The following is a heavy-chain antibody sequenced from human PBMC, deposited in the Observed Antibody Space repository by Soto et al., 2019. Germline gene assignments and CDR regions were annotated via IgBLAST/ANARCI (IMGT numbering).Heavy chain of an antibody. V-gene: IGHV3-30*10. CDR1: GFTFSNYT. CDR3: AREGFRMPCTFDS. J-gene: IGHJ4*02. D-gene: IGHD2-8*01. Sequence: QVQLVESGGGVVQPGRSLRLSCAASGFTFSNYTINWVRQAPGKGLEWLAVISYDGTIKYYTDSVKGRFTISRDDSKKKVFLQMNSLRREDTALYYCAREGFRMPCTFDSWGQGVLVTVSS. CDR2: ISYDGTIK.